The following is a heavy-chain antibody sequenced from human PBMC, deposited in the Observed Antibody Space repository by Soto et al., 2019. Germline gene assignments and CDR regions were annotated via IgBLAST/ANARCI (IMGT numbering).Heavy chain of an antibody. V-gene: IGHV5-51*01. CDR1: GYSFTSYW. Sequence: GESLKISCKGSGYSFTSYWIGWVRQMPGKGLEWMGIIYPGDSDTRYSPSFQGQVTISADKSISTAYLPWSSLKASDTAMYYCARHGSPYYYDSSGYYYYFDYWGQGTWSPSP. D-gene: IGHD3-22*01. CDR3: ARHGSPYYYDSSGYYYYFDY. J-gene: IGHJ4*02. CDR2: IYPGDSDT.